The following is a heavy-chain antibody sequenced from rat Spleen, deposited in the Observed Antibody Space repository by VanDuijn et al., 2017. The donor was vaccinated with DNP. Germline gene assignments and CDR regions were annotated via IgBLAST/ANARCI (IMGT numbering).Heavy chain of an antibody. CDR1: GFSFSDYY. J-gene: IGHJ4*01. D-gene: IGHD5-1*01. V-gene: IGHV5-7*01. Sequence: EVQLVESGGGLVQPGRSLKLSCAASGFSFSDYYMAWVRQAPKKGLEWVATIIYDGSRTYYRDSVKGRFTISRDNAKSTLYLQMGSLRSEETATYYCARVQLGYYGMDAWGQGTSVTVSS. CDR2: IIYDGSRT. CDR3: ARVQLGYYGMDA.